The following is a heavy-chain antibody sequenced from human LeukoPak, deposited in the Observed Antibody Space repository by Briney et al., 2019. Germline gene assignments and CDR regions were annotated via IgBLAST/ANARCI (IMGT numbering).Heavy chain of an antibody. Sequence: GGSLRLSCAASGFTFSIYGMTWGRQAPGKGLEWVSAITSGGSTYYADSVKGRFIISKDNSKNTLYLQMNSLRAEDTAVYYCTHGSMYQLDYWGQGTLVTVSS. V-gene: IGHV3-23*01. J-gene: IGHJ4*02. CDR2: ITSGGST. D-gene: IGHD2-2*01. CDR3: THGSMYQLDY. CDR1: GFTFSIYG.